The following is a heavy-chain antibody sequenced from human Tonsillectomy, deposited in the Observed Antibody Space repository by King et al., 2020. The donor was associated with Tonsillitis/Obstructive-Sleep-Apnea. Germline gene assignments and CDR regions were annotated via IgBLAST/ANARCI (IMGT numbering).Heavy chain of an antibody. J-gene: IGHJ6*02. Sequence: VQLVESGGGLVQPGGSLRLSCAASGFTFSSYEMKWVRQAPGKGLEWISYIDSSDTVIYYADSVKGRFTISRDSAKNSLYLQMNSLRGEDTAIYYCARVFDYYYYAMDVWGQGTTVTVSS. CDR1: GFTFSSYE. CDR3: ARVFDYYYYAMDV. V-gene: IGHV3-48*03. D-gene: IGHD3-3*01. CDR2: IDSSDTVI.